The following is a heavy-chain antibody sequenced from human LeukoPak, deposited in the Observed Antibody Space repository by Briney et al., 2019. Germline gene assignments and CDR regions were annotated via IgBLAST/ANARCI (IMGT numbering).Heavy chain of an antibody. CDR3: ARHSSTYLDQ. CDR2: INPDSGGT. J-gene: IGHJ4*02. D-gene: IGHD6-13*01. CDR1: GYTFPGHH. Sequence: GASVKVSCKASGYTFPGHHLHWVRQAPGQGLEWMGWINPDSGGTRYAQKFQGRVTMTRDTSISTAYMELSRLGSDDTAVYSCARHSSTYLDQWGQGALVTVSS. V-gene: IGHV1-2*02.